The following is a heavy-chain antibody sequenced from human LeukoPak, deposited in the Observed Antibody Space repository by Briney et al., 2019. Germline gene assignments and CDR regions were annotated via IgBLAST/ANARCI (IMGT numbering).Heavy chain of an antibody. CDR3: TRGSIAYYYMDV. CDR1: GYTFTTYG. D-gene: IGHD3-22*01. J-gene: IGHJ6*03. Sequence: ASVKVSCKASGYTFTTYGISWVRQAPGQGLEWMGWISAYNGHTNYEQNFQGRVSMTRDTSTSTTDMELRSLRSDDTAVYYCTRGSIAYYYMDVWGKGTTVTISS. CDR2: ISAYNGHT. V-gene: IGHV1-18*01.